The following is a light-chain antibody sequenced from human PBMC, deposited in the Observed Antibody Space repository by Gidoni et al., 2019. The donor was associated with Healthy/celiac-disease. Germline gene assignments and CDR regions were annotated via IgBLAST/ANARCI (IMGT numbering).Light chain of an antibody. CDR2: GAS. V-gene: IGKV3-15*01. J-gene: IGKJ1*01. CDR3: QQYNNWPPT. CDR1: QSVSSN. Sequence: DIVMTQSPATLSVSPRERATLSCRASQSVSSNLAWYQQKPAQAPRLLIHGASTRATGIPARFSGSGSGTDFTLTISSLQSEDFAVYYCQQYNNWPPTFGQGTKVEIK.